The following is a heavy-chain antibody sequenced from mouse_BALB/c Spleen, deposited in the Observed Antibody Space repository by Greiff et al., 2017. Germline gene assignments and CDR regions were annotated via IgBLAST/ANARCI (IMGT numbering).Heavy chain of an antibody. Sequence: VQLQESGPGLVAPSQSLSITCTVSGFSLTGYGVNWVRQPPGKGLEWLGMIWGDGSTDYNSALKSRLSISKDNSKSQVFLKMNSLQTDDTARYYCARGDSSGYEAMDYWGQGTSVTVSS. D-gene: IGHD3-2*01. CDR1: GFSLTGYG. V-gene: IGHV2-6-7*02. CDR3: ARGDSSGYEAMDY. J-gene: IGHJ4*01. CDR2: IWGDGST.